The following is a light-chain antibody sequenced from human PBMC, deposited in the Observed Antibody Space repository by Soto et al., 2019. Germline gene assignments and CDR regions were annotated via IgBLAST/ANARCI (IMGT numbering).Light chain of an antibody. V-gene: IGKV1-39*01. J-gene: IGKJ1*01. CDR2: DAS. Sequence: DIQMTQSPASLSASVGDRVTITCWASQGISNYLAWYQQKSGPAPALLIYDASTLQSGVPARFRGGASGTDFTLTICSLQLDDFATYYCQQSYNTPLTFGQGTKVDNK. CDR3: QQSYNTPLT. CDR1: QGISNY.